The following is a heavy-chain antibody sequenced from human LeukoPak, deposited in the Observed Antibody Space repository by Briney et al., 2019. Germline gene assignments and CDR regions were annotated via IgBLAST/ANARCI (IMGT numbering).Heavy chain of an antibody. Sequence: PGGSLRLSCAASGFTFSSYAMHWVRQAPGEGLEWVAVISYDGSNKYYADSVKGRFTISRDNSKNTLYLQMSSLRAEDTAVYYCARADVGYCSSSRCPQADYWGQGTLVTVSS. D-gene: IGHD2-2*01. J-gene: IGHJ4*02. CDR1: GFTFSSYA. CDR2: ISYDGSNK. V-gene: IGHV3-30-3*01. CDR3: ARADVGYCSSSRCPQADY.